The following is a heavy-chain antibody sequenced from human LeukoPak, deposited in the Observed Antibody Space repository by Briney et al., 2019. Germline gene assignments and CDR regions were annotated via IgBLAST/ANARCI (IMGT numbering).Heavy chain of an antibody. V-gene: IGHV1-46*01. J-gene: IGHJ4*02. Sequence: ASVQVSFKTSGYTFTSYHMHWVRQAPGQGVEWVAIIKSTGDTTVYAQKFQGRVTVTRDTSTSTVYMDLSSLSSEDTAVYYCVREDAHAYYFDFWGQGTLVTVSS. CDR3: VREDAHAYYFDF. CDR1: GYTFTSYH. D-gene: IGHD2-2*01. CDR2: IKSTGDTT.